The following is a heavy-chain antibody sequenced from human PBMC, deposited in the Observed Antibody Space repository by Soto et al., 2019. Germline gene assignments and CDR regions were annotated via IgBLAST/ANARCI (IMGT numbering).Heavy chain of an antibody. CDR1: GGTLSDYA. CDR2: IIPMFGAV. J-gene: IGHJ6*02. Sequence: QVQLVQSGAEVKKPGSSVKVSCKASGGTLSDYAISWVRQAPGQGLEWMGGIIPMFGAVNYAKRFQGRVTITADEATSTAYVELSSVRSEDTAVYYCARERGSGSYNKVGYYSFGVDVWGQGTTVTVS. V-gene: IGHV1-69*01. CDR3: ARERGSGSYNKVGYYSFGVDV. D-gene: IGHD3-10*01.